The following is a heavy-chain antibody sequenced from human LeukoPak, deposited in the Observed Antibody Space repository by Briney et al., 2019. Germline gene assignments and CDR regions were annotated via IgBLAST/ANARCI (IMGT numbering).Heavy chain of an antibody. CDR3: ARDSGILPDP. CDR2: ISYDGSNK. V-gene: IGHV3-30-3*01. Sequence: GRSLRLSCAASGFTFSSYAMHWVRQAPGKGLEWVAVISYDGSNKYYADSVKGRFTTSRDNSKNTLYLQMNSLRAEDTAVYYCARDSGILPDPWGQGTLVTVSS. J-gene: IGHJ5*02. D-gene: IGHD3-9*01. CDR1: GFTFSSYA.